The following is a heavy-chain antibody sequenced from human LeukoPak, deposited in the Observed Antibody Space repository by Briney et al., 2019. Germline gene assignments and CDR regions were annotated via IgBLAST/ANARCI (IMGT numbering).Heavy chain of an antibody. D-gene: IGHD1-26*01. Sequence: PGGSLRLSCAASGFTFSSYAMHWVRQAPGKGLEWVAVISYDGSNKYYADSVKGRFTISRDNAKNSLYLQMNSLRAEDTAVYYCARENSGSSLIQYYYYYGMDVWGQGTTVTVSS. J-gene: IGHJ6*02. CDR2: ISYDGSNK. CDR3: ARENSGSSLIQYYYYYGMDV. V-gene: IGHV3-30-3*01. CDR1: GFTFSSYA.